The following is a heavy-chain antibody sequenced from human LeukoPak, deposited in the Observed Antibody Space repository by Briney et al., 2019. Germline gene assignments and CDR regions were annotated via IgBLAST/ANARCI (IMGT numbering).Heavy chain of an antibody. CDR3: ARSPDILTGEKFDY. V-gene: IGHV1-2*02. J-gene: IGHJ4*02. Sequence: GASVKVSCKAFGYTFTGYYMHWVRQAPGQGLEWMGWINLNSGGTNHAQNFQGRVTMTRDTSITTAYMELSRLRSDDTAVYYCARSPDILTGEKFDYWGQGTLVTVSS. CDR1: GYTFTGYY. D-gene: IGHD3-9*01. CDR2: INLNSGGT.